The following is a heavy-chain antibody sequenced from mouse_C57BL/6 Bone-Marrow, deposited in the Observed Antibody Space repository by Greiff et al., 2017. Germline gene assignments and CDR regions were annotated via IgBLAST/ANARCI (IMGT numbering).Heavy chain of an antibody. CDR3: ARQLRLSAFWD. V-gene: IGHV1-81*01. D-gene: IGHD3-2*02. CDR2: IYPRSGNT. Sequence: VKLQESGAELARPGASVKLSCKASGYTFTSYGISWVKQRTGQGLEWIGEIYPRSGNTYYNEKFKGKATLTADKSSSTAYMELRSLTSEDSAVYFSARQLRLSAFWDWGQGTTLTVSS. CDR1: GYTFTSYG. J-gene: IGHJ2*01.